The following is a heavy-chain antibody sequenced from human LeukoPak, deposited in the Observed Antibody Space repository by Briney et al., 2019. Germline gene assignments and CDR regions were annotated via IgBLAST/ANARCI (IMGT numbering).Heavy chain of an antibody. Sequence: SETLSLTCAVYGGSFSGYYWSWIRQPPGKGLEWIGEINHSGSTNYNPSLKSRVTISVDTSKNQFSLKLSSVTAADTAVYYCATAGYRYSGSYSFDYWGQGTLVTDSS. CDR1: GGSFSGYY. CDR3: ATAGYRYSGSYSFDY. D-gene: IGHD1-26*01. J-gene: IGHJ4*02. CDR2: INHSGST. V-gene: IGHV4-34*01.